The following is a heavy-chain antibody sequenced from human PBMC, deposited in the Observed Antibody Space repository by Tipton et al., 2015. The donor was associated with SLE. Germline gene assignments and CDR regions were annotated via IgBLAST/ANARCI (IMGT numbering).Heavy chain of an antibody. V-gene: IGHV4-38-2*02. Sequence: GLVKPSETLSLTCSVSGYSISIGYYWGWVRQPPGKGLEWLGNIYHTGTTDYNPSLKSRVTLSIDTSKNQFSLKLSSVTAADTAVYYCVRDPAPGPFDYWGQGSLVAVSS. CDR3: VRDPAPGPFDY. J-gene: IGHJ4*02. CDR2: IYHTGTT. CDR1: GYSISIGYY.